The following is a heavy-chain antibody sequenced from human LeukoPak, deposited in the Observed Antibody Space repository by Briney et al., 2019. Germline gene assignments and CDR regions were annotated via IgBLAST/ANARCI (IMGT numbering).Heavy chain of an antibody. J-gene: IGHJ4*02. D-gene: IGHD3-22*01. CDR2: INPNSGGT. Sequence: ASVRVSCKASGYTFTGYYMHWVRQAPGQGLEWMGRINPNSGGTNYAQKFQGRVTMTRDTSISTAYMELSRLRSDDPAVYYCARGTRSSGYDFDYWGQGTLVTVSS. V-gene: IGHV1-2*06. CDR3: ARGTRSSGYDFDY. CDR1: GYTFTGYY.